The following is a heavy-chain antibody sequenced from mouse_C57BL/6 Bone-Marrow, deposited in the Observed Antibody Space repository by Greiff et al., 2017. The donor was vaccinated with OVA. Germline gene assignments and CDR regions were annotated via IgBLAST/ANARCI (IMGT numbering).Heavy chain of an antibody. Sequence: QVQLQQSGAELVMPGASVTLSCKASGYTFTDYEMHWVKQTPVHGLEWIGAIDPETGGTAYNQKFKGKAILTADKSSSTAYMALRSLTSVDSAVYYCTRGYSNYYAMDYWGQGPSVTVSS. CDR3: TRGYSNYYAMDY. J-gene: IGHJ4*01. V-gene: IGHV1-15*01. CDR1: GYTFTDYE. D-gene: IGHD2-5*01. CDR2: IDPETGGT.